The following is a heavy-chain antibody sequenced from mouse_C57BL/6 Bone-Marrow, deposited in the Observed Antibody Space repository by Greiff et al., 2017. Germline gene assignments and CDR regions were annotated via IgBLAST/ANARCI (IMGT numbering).Heavy chain of an antibody. J-gene: IGHJ3*01. CDR1: GYTFTSYT. Sequence: QVQLQQSGAELARPGASVKMSCKVSGYTFTSYTMHWVKQRPGQGLEWIGYINPSSGYTKYNQKFKDKATLTADKTSSTAYMQLSSLTSEDSAVYYCARSPGFAYWGQGTLVTVSA. CDR2: INPSSGYT. CDR3: ARSPGFAY. V-gene: IGHV1-4*01.